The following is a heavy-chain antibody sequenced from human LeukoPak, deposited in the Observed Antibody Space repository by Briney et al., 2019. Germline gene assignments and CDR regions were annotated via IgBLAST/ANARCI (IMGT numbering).Heavy chain of an antibody. CDR1: GGSISSSNW. D-gene: IGHD6-19*01. CDR2: IYHSGST. V-gene: IGHV4-4*02. Sequence: SGTLSLSCAVSGGSISSSNWWSWLRQPPGKGLQWLGEIYHSGSTNYNPSLKSRVTISVDKSKNQFSLKLSSVTAADTAVYYCTRGAVAHYYYYGMDVWGQGTTVTVSS. J-gene: IGHJ6*02. CDR3: TRGAVAHYYYYGMDV.